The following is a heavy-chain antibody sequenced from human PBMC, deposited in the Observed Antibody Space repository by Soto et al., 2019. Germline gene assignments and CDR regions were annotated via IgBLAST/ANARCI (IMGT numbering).Heavy chain of an antibody. V-gene: IGHV3-30-3*01. CDR3: ARGGAYYYGSGSYRNAFDI. D-gene: IGHD3-10*01. Sequence: GGSLRLSCAASGFTFSSYAMHWVRQAPGKGLEWVAVISYDGSNKYYADSVKGRFTISRDNSKNTLYLQMNSLRAEDTAVYYCARGGAYYYGSGSYRNAFDICGQGTMVTVSS. CDR2: ISYDGSNK. J-gene: IGHJ3*02. CDR1: GFTFSSYA.